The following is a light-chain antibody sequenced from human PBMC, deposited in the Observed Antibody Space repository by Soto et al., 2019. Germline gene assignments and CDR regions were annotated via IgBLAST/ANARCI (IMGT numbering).Light chain of an antibody. CDR3: QQRSNWPIT. V-gene: IGKV3D-20*02. Sequence: EIVLTQSPATLSLSPGERATLSCMASQSVSSSYLAWYQQKPGQAPRLLIYDASNRATGIPARFSGSGSGTDFTLTISSLEPEDFAVYYCQQRSNWPITFGQGTRLEIK. CDR2: DAS. CDR1: QSVSSSY. J-gene: IGKJ5*01.